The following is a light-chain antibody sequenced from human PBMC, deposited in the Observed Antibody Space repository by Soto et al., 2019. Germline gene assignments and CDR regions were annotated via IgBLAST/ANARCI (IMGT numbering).Light chain of an antibody. CDR2: GNS. CDR1: SSNIGAGYD. V-gene: IGLV1-40*01. CDR3: QSYDSSLRGLVV. J-gene: IGLJ2*01. Sequence: QSVLTQPPSASGAPGQRVTISCTGSSSNIGAGYDVHWYQQLPGTAPKLLIYGNSNRPSGVPDRFSGSKSGTSASLAITGLQAEDEADYYCQSYDSSLRGLVVFGGGTKLTVL.